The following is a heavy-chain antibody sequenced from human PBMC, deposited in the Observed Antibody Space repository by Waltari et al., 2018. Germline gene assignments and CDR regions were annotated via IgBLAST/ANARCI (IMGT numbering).Heavy chain of an antibody. Sequence: VQLVQSGAEVKKPGASVKVSCKASGYTFTGYYMHWVRQAPGQGLEWMGWIDPHSGGTNYAQKFQGRVTMTRDMSISTGYMELSRLTSDDTAVYYCARVGYCSSTSCYVRPNDAFDIWGQGTMVTVSS. V-gene: IGHV1-2*02. D-gene: IGHD2-2*01. CDR3: ARVGYCSSTSCYVRPNDAFDI. CDR1: GYTFTGYY. CDR2: IDPHSGGT. J-gene: IGHJ3*02.